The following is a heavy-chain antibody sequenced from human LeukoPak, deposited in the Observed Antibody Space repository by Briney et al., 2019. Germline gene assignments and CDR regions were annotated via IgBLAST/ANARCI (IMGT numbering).Heavy chain of an antibody. CDR3: ARDRPTGSSRVFVVQ. CDR1: GFTFSTYA. Sequence: PGGSLRLSCSPSGFTFSTYAMTWVRQAPGKGLECISSMSSGGSYIYYADSVRGRFTISRDNTKNSLFLVMNSLRADDTAIYYCARDRPTGSSRVFVVQWGQGTQVTVFS. J-gene: IGHJ4*02. V-gene: IGHV3-21*04. D-gene: IGHD2-21*01. CDR2: MSSGGSYI.